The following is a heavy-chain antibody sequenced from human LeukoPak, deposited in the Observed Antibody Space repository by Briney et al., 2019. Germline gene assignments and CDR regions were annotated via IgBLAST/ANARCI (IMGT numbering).Heavy chain of an antibody. V-gene: IGHV1-24*01. J-gene: IGHJ4*02. D-gene: IGHD3-22*01. CDR1: GYTLTELS. CDR3: ATLDRVRSITMIVGGFDY. CDR2: FDPEDGET. Sequence: GASVKVSCKVSGYTLTELSMHWVRQAPGKGLEWMGGFDPEDGETIYAQKFQGRVTMTEDTSTDTAYMELSSLRSEDTSVYYCATLDRVRSITMIVGGFDYWGQGTLVTVSS.